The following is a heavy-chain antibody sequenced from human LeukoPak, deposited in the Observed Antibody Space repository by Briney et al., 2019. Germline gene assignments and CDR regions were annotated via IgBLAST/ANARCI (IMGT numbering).Heavy chain of an antibody. CDR2: ISSTGNTI. CDR3: ARQYSSGWCTDY. J-gene: IGHJ4*02. Sequence: PGGSLRLSCAASGFTFSSYSMNWVRQAPGQGLEWVSYISSTGNTIYYADSVKGRFTISRDNAKNSLFLQMNSLKDEDTAVYYCARQYSSGWCTDYWGQGTLVTVSS. D-gene: IGHD6-19*01. CDR1: GFTFSSYS. V-gene: IGHV3-48*02.